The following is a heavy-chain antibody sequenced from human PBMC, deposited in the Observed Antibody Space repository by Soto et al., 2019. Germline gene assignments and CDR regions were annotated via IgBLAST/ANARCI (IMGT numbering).Heavy chain of an antibody. J-gene: IGHJ4*02. CDR2: ITPIFGTA. CDR3: ARDAHSGYIYGSFDY. D-gene: IGHD5-18*01. V-gene: IGHV1-69*06. CDR1: GGTFSSYA. Sequence: SVKVSCKASGGTFSSYAISWVRQAPGQGLEWMGGITPIFGTANYAQKFQGRVTITADKSTSTAYMELSSLRSEDTAVYYCARDAHSGYIYGSFDYWGQGTLVTFSS.